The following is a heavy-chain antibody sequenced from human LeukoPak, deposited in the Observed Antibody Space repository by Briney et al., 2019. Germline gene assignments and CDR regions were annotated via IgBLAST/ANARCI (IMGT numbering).Heavy chain of an antibody. J-gene: IGHJ4*02. V-gene: IGHV3-20*04. Sequence: GGSLRLSCAASGFTFSNYWMSWVRQAPGKGLEWVSGINWNGGSTGYADSVKGRFTISRDNAKNSLYLQMNSLRAEDTAVYYCAKIPIMRALYDSSGYLGEDYWGQGTLVTVSS. D-gene: IGHD3-22*01. CDR3: AKIPIMRALYDSSGYLGEDY. CDR2: INWNGGST. CDR1: GFTFSNYW.